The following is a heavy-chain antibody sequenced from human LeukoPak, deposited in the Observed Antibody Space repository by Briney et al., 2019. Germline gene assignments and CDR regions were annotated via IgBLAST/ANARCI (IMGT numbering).Heavy chain of an antibody. CDR3: ARGRYYYGSGSYMLENWFDP. D-gene: IGHD3-10*01. CDR2: INPSDSST. Sequence: ASVKVSCKASGYTFTNYYLHWVRHAPGQGLEWMGIINPSDSSTTYAQRFQGRVTMTRDTSTSTGYMELSSLKSEDAAVYYCARGRYYYGSGSYMLENWFDPWGQGTLVTVSS. V-gene: IGHV1-46*01. CDR1: GYTFTNYY. J-gene: IGHJ5*02.